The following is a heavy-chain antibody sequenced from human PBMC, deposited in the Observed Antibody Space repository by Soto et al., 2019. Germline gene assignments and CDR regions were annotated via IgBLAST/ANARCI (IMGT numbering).Heavy chain of an antibody. CDR2: ISGSGGSA. CDR1: GFTFSSYD. J-gene: IGHJ3*02. CDR3: AKEDDLWTNGHLNI. V-gene: IGHV3-23*01. Sequence: EVQLLESGGGWVQPGGSLRLSCAASGFTFSSYDMSWVRQAPGKGLEWVSAISGSGGSAFYADSVEGRFTISRDNSKHRLYVEMNSLRSEDTAIYYCAKEDDLWTNGHLNIGGQGTLVTVSS. D-gene: IGHD3-3*01.